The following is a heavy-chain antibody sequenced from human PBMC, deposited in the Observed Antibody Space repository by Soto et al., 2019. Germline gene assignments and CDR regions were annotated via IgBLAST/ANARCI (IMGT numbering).Heavy chain of an antibody. CDR2: INPSLGIA. Sequence: SVKVSCKASGYTFTSYYMHWVRQAPGQGLEWMGMINPSLGIANYAQKFQGRVTITADKSTSTAYMELSSLRSEDTAVYYCASPVYSSSWYGAFDPWGQGTLVTVSS. CDR3: ASPVYSSSWYGAFDP. CDR1: GYTFTSYY. J-gene: IGHJ5*02. V-gene: IGHV1-69*02. D-gene: IGHD6-13*01.